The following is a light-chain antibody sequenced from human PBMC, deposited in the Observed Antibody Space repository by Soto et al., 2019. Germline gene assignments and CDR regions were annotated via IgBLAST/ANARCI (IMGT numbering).Light chain of an antibody. CDR1: QSVSGSY. CDR3: QQYGRSPPIT. J-gene: IGKJ5*01. Sequence: GLTQSPGTLSLSPGERATLSCRASQSVSGSYLAWYQQKPGQAPRLFIYGASSRATGIPDRFSGSGSGTDFTLTISRLEPEDFAVYYCQQYGRSPPITFGQGTRLEIK. CDR2: GAS. V-gene: IGKV3-20*01.